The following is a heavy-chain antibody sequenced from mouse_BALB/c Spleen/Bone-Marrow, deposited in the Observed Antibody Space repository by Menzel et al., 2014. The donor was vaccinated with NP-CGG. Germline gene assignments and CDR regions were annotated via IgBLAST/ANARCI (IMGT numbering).Heavy chain of an antibody. CDR3: ARELGDY. D-gene: IGHD4-1*01. J-gene: IGHJ3*01. CDR1: GYTFSSYW. V-gene: IGHV1-9*01. CDR2: ILPGSGST. Sequence: QVQLKQSGAELMKPGASVKISCKATGYTFSSYWIEWVKQRPGHGLEWIGEILPGSGSTNYNEKFKGKATFTADTSSNTAYMQLSSLASEDSAVYYCARELGDYWGQGTLVTVSA.